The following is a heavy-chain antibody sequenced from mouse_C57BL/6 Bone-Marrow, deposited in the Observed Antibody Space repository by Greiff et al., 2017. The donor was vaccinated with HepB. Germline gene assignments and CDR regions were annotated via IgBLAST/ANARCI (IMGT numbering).Heavy chain of an antibody. V-gene: IGHV5-17*01. Sequence: EVQRVESGGGLVKPGGSLKLSCAASGFTFSDYGMHWVRQAPEKGLEWVAYISSGSSTIYYADTVKGRFTISRDNAKNTLFLQMTSLRSEDTAMYYCAREITTVVAFYAMDYWGQGTSVTVSS. CDR3: AREITTVVAFYAMDY. D-gene: IGHD1-1*01. J-gene: IGHJ4*01. CDR2: ISSGSSTI. CDR1: GFTFSDYG.